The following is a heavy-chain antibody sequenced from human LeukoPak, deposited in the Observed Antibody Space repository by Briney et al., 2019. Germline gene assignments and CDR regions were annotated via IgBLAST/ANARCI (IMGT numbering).Heavy chain of an antibody. V-gene: IGHV4-39*01. J-gene: IGHJ4*02. D-gene: IGHD6-25*01. CDR3: AAAFDY. CDR1: GGSISSSSYY. Sequence: SETLSLTCTVSGGSISSSSYYWGWIRQPPGKGLEWIGNTYYGGNTYYNPSLKSRVTISVDTSKNQFSLELNSVTAADTAVYYCAAAFDYWGPGTLVTVSS. CDR2: TYYGGNT.